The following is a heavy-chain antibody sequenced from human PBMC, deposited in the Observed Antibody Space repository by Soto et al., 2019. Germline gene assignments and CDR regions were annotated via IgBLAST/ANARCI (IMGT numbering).Heavy chain of an antibody. D-gene: IGHD3-10*01. CDR2: INSDGNST. CDR1: GFTFSSYW. CDR3: AREGWDSTGRYYGMDV. V-gene: IGHV3-74*01. Sequence: EVQLVESGGGLVQPGGSLRLSCAASGFTFSSYWMHWVRQAPGKGLVWVSRINSDGNSTSYADSVKGRFTITRDNAKNTLYLQMNSLRAEDPAVYYCAREGWDSTGRYYGMDVWGQGTTVTVSS. J-gene: IGHJ6*02.